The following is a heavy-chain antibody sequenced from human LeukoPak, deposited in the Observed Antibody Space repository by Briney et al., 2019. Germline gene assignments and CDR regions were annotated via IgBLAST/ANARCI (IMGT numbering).Heavy chain of an antibody. CDR3: ARPRMEGGLDGY. Sequence: ASVKVSCKASGYTFTGYYMHWVRQAPGQGLEWMRWINPNSGGTNYAQKFLGRVTMTSDTSISTAHMELSRLRSDDTAVYYCARPRMEGGLDGYWGQGTLVTVSS. CDR2: INPNSGGT. J-gene: IGHJ4*02. D-gene: IGHD3-16*01. CDR1: GYTFTGYY. V-gene: IGHV1-2*02.